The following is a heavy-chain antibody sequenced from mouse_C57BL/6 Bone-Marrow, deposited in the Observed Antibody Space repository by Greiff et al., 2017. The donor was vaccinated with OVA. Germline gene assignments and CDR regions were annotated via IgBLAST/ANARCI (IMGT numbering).Heavy chain of an antibody. CDR1: GFTFNTYA. CDR3: VRDDYGSSCYAMDY. Sequence: EVQGVESGGGLVQPKGSLKLSCAASGFTFNTYAMHWVRQAPGKGLEWVARIRSKSSNYATYYADSVKDRFTISRDDSQSMLYLQMNNLKTEDTAMYYCVRDDYGSSCYAMDYWGQGTSVTVSS. J-gene: IGHJ4*01. CDR2: IRSKSSNYAT. V-gene: IGHV10-3*01. D-gene: IGHD1-1*01.